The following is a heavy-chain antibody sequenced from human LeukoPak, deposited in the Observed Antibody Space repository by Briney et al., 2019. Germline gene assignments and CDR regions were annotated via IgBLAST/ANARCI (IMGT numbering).Heavy chain of an antibody. D-gene: IGHD6-19*01. V-gene: IGHV3-48*04. CDR3: ARNVYDLRGQWLVPGFDY. CDR1: GFTFSSYA. CDR2: IGTIISTT. Sequence: GGSLRLSCAASGFTFSSYAMNWVRQAPGKGREWVSYIGTIISTTYYADSVKGRFTVSRDDAKSSLYLQMSSLRAEDTAVYYCARNVYDLRGQWLVPGFDYWGQGTLVTVSS. J-gene: IGHJ4*02.